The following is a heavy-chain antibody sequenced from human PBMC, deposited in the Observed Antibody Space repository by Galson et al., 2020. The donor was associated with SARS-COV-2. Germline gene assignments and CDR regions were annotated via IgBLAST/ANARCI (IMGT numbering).Heavy chain of an antibody. J-gene: IGHJ5*02. Sequence: SETLSLTCAVYGGSFSGYYWSWIRQPPGKGLEWIGEINHSGSTNYNPSLKSRVTISVDTSKNQFSLKLSSVTAADTAVYYCARARNYDYVWGSYPGRWFDPWGQGTLVTVSS. CDR3: ARARNYDYVWGSYPGRWFDP. D-gene: IGHD3-16*01. V-gene: IGHV4-34*01. CDR1: GGSFSGYY. CDR2: INHSGST.